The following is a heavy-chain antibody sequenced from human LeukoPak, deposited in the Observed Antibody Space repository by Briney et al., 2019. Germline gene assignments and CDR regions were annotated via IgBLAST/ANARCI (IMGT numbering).Heavy chain of an antibody. D-gene: IGHD6-19*01. CDR2: IIPIFGTA. CDR3: ARDLTGELIAVAGTGYFDL. CDR1: GGTFSSYA. Sequence: GSSMKVSCKASGGTFSSYAISWVRQAPGQGLEWMGGIIPIFGTANYAQKFQGRVTITADESTSTAYMELSSLRSEDTAVYYCARDLTGELIAVAGTGYFDLWGRGTLVTVSS. J-gene: IGHJ2*01. V-gene: IGHV1-69*01.